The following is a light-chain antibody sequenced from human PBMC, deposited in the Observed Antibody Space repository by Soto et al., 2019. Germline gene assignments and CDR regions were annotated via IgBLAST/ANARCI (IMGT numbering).Light chain of an antibody. J-gene: IGKJ5*01. CDR2: GAS. Sequence: EIVMTQSPATLSVSPGERATLSCRAGQSVSSNLAWYQHKPGQAPRLLIYGASTRATGIPARFSGSGSGTDFTLTISGRQSEDSAVYFCQQYNNWPFSFGQGTRLEI. V-gene: IGKV3-15*01. CDR3: QQYNNWPFS. CDR1: QSVSSN.